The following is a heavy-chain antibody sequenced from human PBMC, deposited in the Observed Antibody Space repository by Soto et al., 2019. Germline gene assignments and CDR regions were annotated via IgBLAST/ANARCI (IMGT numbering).Heavy chain of an antibody. CDR2: ISGSGRTI. CDR1: GFTFSDYY. J-gene: IGHJ4*02. Sequence: GGSLRLSCAASGFTFSDYYMSWVRQAPGKGLEWISYISGSGRTIYYTDSVKGRLTVSRDNAKNSLHLQMNSLRAEDTAVYYCARGIAVAGYYFNYWGQGTLVTVSS. D-gene: IGHD6-19*01. CDR3: ARGIAVAGYYFNY. V-gene: IGHV3-11*01.